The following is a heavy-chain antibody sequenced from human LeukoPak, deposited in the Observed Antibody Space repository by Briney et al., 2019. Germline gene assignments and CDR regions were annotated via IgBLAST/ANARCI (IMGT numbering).Heavy chain of an antibody. V-gene: IGHV4-59*01. Sequence: PSETLSLTCTVSGGSISSYYWSWIRQPPGKGLEWIGYIYYSGSTNYNPSLKSRVTISVDTSKNQFSLKLSSVTAADTAVYYCARAGIAAAVKFDPWGQGTLVTVPS. CDR2: IYYSGST. D-gene: IGHD6-13*01. CDR3: ARAGIAAAVKFDP. CDR1: GGSISSYY. J-gene: IGHJ5*02.